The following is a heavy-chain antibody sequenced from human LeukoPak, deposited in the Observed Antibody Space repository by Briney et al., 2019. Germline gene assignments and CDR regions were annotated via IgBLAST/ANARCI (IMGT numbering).Heavy chain of an antibody. D-gene: IGHD3-10*01. CDR1: GYTFTGYY. CDR2: INPNSGGT. CDR3: ARAGLWFGELDYYGMDV. J-gene: IGHJ6*02. Sequence: ASVKVSCKASGYTFTGYYMHWVRQAPGQGLEWMGWINPNSGGTNYAQKFQGWVTMTRDTSISTAYMELSRLRSDDTAVYYCARAGLWFGELDYYGMDVWGQGTTATVSS. V-gene: IGHV1-2*04.